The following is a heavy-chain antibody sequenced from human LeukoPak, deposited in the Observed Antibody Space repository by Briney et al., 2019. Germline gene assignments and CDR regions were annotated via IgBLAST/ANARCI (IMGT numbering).Heavy chain of an antibody. J-gene: IGHJ3*02. V-gene: IGHV4-34*01. D-gene: IGHD2-15*01. CDR3: AREVVVAASHDAFDI. Sequence: SETLSVTCAVYGGSFSGYYWSWIRQPPGKGLEWIGEINHSGSTNYNPSLKSRVTISVDTSKNQFSLKLSSVTAADTAVYYCAREVVVAASHDAFDIWGQGTMVTVSS. CDR2: INHSGST. CDR1: GGSFSGYY.